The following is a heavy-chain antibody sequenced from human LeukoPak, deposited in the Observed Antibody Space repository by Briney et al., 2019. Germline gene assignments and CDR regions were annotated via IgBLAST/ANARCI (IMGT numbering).Heavy chain of an antibody. V-gene: IGHV3-21*01. CDR2: ISSSSSYI. D-gene: IGHD1-26*01. CDR3: AKSYLVNCFDY. J-gene: IGHJ4*02. Sequence: GGSLRLSCAASGFTFSSYSMNWVRQAPGKGLEWVSSISSSSSYIYYADSVKGRFTISRDNSKNTLYLQMNSLRAEDTAVYYCAKSYLVNCFDYWGQGTLVTVSS. CDR1: GFTFSSYS.